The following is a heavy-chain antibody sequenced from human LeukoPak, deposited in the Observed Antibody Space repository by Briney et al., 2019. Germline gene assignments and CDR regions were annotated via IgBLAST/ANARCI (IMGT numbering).Heavy chain of an antibody. CDR3: ARDYGVYYYGMDV. V-gene: IGHV3-7*01. CDR1: GLTFSSYW. CDR2: IKQDGSEK. D-gene: IGHD4-17*01. J-gene: IGHJ6*02. Sequence: GGSLRLSCAASGLTFSSYWMSWVRQAPGKGLEWVANIKQDGSEKYYVDSVKGRFTISRDNAKNSLYLQMNSLRAEDTAVYYCARDYGVYYYGMDVWGQGTTVTVSS.